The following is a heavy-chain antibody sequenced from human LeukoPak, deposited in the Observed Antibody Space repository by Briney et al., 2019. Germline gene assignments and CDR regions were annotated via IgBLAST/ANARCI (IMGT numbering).Heavy chain of an antibody. CDR3: ASSAKSEPKIDY. D-gene: IGHD1-14*01. J-gene: IGHJ4*02. CDR1: GGSISSYY. Sequence: PSETLSLTCTVSGGSISSYYWSWIRQPPGKGLEWIGYIYYSGSTNYNPSLKSRVTISVDTSKNQFSLKLSSVTAADTAVYYCASSAKSEPKIDYWGQGTLVTVSS. CDR2: IYYSGST. V-gene: IGHV4-59*08.